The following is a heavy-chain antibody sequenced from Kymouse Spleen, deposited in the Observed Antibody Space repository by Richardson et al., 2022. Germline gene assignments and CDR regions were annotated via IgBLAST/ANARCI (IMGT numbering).Heavy chain of an antibody. J-gene: IGHJ6*02. D-gene: IGHD3-10*01. CDR2: INHSGST. Sequence: QVQLQQWGAGLLKPSETLSLTCAVYGGSFSGYYWSWIRQPPGKGLEWIGEINHSGSTNYNPSLKSRVTISVDTSKNQFSLKLSSVTAADTAVYYCARAGITMVRGVMGYYYYGMDVWGQGTTVTVSS. CDR1: GGSFSGYY. V-gene: IGHV4-34*01. CDR3: ARAGITMVRGVMGYYYYGMDV.